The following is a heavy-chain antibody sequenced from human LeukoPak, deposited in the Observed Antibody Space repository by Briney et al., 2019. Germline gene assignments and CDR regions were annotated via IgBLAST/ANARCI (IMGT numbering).Heavy chain of an antibody. J-gene: IGHJ6*02. CDR1: GGSISSSSFY. D-gene: IGHD6-19*01. V-gene: IGHV4-39*07. Sequence: SETLSLTCTVSGGSISSSSFYWGWIRQPPGKGLEWIGIIYYSGSTYYNPSLKSRVTISVDTSKNQFSLKLSSVTAADTAVYYCARDTQRGQWLVRYYGMDVWGQGTTVTVSS. CDR3: ARDTQRGQWLVRYYGMDV. CDR2: IYYSGST.